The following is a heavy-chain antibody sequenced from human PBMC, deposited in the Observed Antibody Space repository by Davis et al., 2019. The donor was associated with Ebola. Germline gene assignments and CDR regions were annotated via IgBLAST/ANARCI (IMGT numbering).Heavy chain of an antibody. CDR1: GYSFTTYW. V-gene: IGHV5-10-1*01. CDR2: IYPSDSYT. CDR3: AGSGYYYDGMDV. D-gene: IGHD2-8*02. J-gene: IGHJ6*02. Sequence: GESLKLSCHGSGYSFTTYWIGWVRHIHGKGLERIGTIYPSDSYTNYSPSFQGHVTISADKSISTAYLQWSSLKASDTAMYYCAGSGYYYDGMDVWGQGTTVTVSS.